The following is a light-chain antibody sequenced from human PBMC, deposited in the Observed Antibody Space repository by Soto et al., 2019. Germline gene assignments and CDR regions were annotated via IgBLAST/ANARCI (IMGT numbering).Light chain of an antibody. CDR3: QQRSNWFT. CDR1: QSVSSY. V-gene: IGKV3-11*01. CDR2: DAS. Sequence: EIVLTQSPATLSLSPGERATLSCRASQSVSSYLAWYQQKPGQAPRLLIYDASNRATGIPARFSGSGSGTXXXXXXXXXXXEDFAVYYCQQRSNWFTFGPGTKVDIK. J-gene: IGKJ3*01.